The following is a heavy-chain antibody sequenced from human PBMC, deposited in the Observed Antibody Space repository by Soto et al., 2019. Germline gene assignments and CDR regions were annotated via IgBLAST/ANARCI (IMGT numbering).Heavy chain of an antibody. Sequence: RRLSCAASGFIVSNNYISWVRQAPGKGLEWVSVIYPDGTTYHADSVRGRISVSRDSSMNKVFLQLNTLRADDTAMYYCAREGSTSGNYYGLDVWGQGTTVTVSS. D-gene: IGHD1-26*01. CDR2: IYPDGTT. J-gene: IGHJ6*02. CDR1: GFIVSNNY. CDR3: AREGSTSGNYYGLDV. V-gene: IGHV3-53*01.